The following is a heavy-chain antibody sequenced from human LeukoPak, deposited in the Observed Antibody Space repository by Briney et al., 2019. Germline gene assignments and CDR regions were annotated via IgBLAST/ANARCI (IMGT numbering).Heavy chain of an antibody. J-gene: IGHJ4*02. Sequence: GGSLRLSCAASGFTFSSYSMNWVRQVPGKGLEWVSSISSSSSYIYYADSVKGRFTISRDNAKNSLYLQMNSLRAEDTAVYYCATAVGNYVPYYFDYWGQGTLVTVSS. V-gene: IGHV3-21*01. CDR3: ATAVGNYVPYYFDY. D-gene: IGHD1-7*01. CDR2: ISSSSSYI. CDR1: GFTFSSYS.